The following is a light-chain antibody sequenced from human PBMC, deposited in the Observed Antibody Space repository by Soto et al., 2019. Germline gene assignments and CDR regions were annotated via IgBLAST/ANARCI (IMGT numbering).Light chain of an antibody. CDR1: SSDVGGYNY. J-gene: IGLJ1*01. V-gene: IGLV2-14*03. Sequence: QSALTQPASGSGSPGQSITITRTGTSSDVGGYNYVSWYQHHPAKAPKLMIYDVSNRPSGVSNRFSGYKSGNTASLTIAGLQPEDEADYYCTSYTTSNTRQIVLGTGTKLTVL. CDR2: DVS. CDR3: TSYTTSNTRQIV.